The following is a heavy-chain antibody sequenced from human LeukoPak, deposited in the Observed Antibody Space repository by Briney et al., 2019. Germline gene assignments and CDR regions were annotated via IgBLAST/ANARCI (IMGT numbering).Heavy chain of an antibody. D-gene: IGHD2-2*02. V-gene: IGHV4-59*08. J-gene: IGHJ6*03. CDR2: IYYSGST. CDR3: ASLGGAIYFYYMDV. CDR1: GGSISSYY. Sequence: SETLSLTCTVSGGSISSYYWSWIRQPPGKGLEWIGYIYYSGSTNYNPSLKRRVTISVDTSKNQFSLKLTSVTAADTAVYYCASLGGAIYFYYMDVWGKGTTVTISS.